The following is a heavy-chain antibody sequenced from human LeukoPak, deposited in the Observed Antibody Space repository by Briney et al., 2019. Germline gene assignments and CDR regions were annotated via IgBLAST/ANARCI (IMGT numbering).Heavy chain of an antibody. CDR3: ARVTAAAGQIHWFDP. D-gene: IGHD6-13*01. CDR1: GFSLSTSGMC. Sequence: SGPALVKPTQTLTLTCTFSGFSLSTSGMCASWIRQPPGKALEWLALIDWDDDKYYSTSLKTRLTISKDTSKNQVVLTMTNMDPVDTATYYCARVTAAAGQIHWFDPWGQGTLVTVSS. J-gene: IGHJ5*02. CDR2: IDWDDDK. V-gene: IGHV2-70*01.